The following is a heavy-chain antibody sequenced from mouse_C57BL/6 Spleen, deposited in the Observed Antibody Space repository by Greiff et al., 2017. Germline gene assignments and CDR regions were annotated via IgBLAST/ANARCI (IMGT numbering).Heavy chain of an antibody. V-gene: IGHV5-4*01. Sequence: EVQLVESGGGLVKPGGSLKLSCAASGFTFSSYAMSWVRQTPEKRLEWVATISGGGSYTYYPDNVKGRFTISRDNAKNNLYLQMSHLKSEDTAMYYCARDGNYYGSSYIDCWGQGTTLTVSS. J-gene: IGHJ2*01. D-gene: IGHD1-1*01. CDR3: ARDGNYYGSSYIDC. CDR2: ISGGGSYT. CDR1: GFTFSSYA.